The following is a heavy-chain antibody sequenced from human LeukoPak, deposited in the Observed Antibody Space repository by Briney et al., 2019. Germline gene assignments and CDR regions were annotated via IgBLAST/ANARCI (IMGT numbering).Heavy chain of an antibody. CDR2: IIPILGIPA. Sequence: ASVKVSCKASGGSFGNFAISWVRQAPGQGLEWVGRIIPILGIPATYAQNFQGRVTITADKYTSIAYVDLISLTSDDRAMYYCAREGPGTPGVFDYWGQGTLVTVSS. V-gene: IGHV1-69*04. D-gene: IGHD1-1*01. CDR1: GGSFGNFA. J-gene: IGHJ4*02. CDR3: AREGPGTPGVFDY.